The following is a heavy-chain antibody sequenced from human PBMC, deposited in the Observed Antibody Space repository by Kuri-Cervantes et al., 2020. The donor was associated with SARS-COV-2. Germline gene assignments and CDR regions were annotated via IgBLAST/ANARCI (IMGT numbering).Heavy chain of an antibody. V-gene: IGHV3-48*03. CDR2: ISSSGSTI. Sequence: GGSLRLSCAVSAFTFSSYEMNWVRQAPGKLLEWVSYISSSGSTIYYADSVKGRFTISRDNAKNSLYLQMNSLRAEDTAVYYCARSGIITGTTYGWFDPWGQGTLVTVDS. D-gene: IGHD1-7*01. CDR3: ARSGIITGTTYGWFDP. J-gene: IGHJ5*02. CDR1: AFTFSSYE.